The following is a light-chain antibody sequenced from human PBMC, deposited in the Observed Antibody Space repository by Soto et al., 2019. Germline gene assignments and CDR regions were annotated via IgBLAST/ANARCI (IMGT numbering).Light chain of an antibody. V-gene: IGKV3-20*01. J-gene: IGKJ2*01. Sequence: EIVFTQSPRTLSVSPGEGATLSCRASQSIGRDYLAWYQQKPGQAPRLLIYCVSRRASGIPDKFSGSGSGTEFTLTINSLEPEDLAVYYCQQYDSTPGTFGQGTTLAIK. CDR1: QSIGRDY. CDR3: QQYDSTPGT. CDR2: CVS.